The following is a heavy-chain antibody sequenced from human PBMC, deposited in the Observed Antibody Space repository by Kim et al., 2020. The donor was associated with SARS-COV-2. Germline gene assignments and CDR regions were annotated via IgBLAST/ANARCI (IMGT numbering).Heavy chain of an antibody. CDR3: VRGIPSV. CDR2: LNQGGSTK. J-gene: IGHJ4*02. CDR1: GFTFSSYW. Sequence: GGSLRLSCAASGFTFSSYWLSWVRQAPGKGLEWVANLNQGGSTKFYVDPVKGRFTISRDNDKNSVFLEMNSLRAEDTAVYYCVRGIPSVWGQGSLVTVSS. D-gene: IGHD2-21*01. V-gene: IGHV3-7*03.